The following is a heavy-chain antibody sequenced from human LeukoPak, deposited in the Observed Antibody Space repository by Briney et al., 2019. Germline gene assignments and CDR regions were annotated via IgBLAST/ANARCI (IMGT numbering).Heavy chain of an antibody. Sequence: GGSLRLSCAASGFTFSSYWMSWVGQAPGKGLEWGANIKQDGSEKYYVDSVKGRFTISRDNAKNSLYLQMNSLRAEDTAVYYCASMGGYTRYYYYYGMDVWGQGTTVTVSS. CDR3: ASMGGYTRYYYYYGMDV. CDR1: GFTFSSYW. J-gene: IGHJ6*02. V-gene: IGHV3-7*01. D-gene: IGHD5-12*01. CDR2: IKQDGSEK.